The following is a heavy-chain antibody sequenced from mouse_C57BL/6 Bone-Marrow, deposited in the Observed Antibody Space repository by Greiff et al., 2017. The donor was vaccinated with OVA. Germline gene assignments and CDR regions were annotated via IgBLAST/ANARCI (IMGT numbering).Heavy chain of an antibody. CDR1: GYTFTEYT. CDR2: FYPGSGSI. J-gene: IGHJ1*03. CDR3: ARHGGTVVARGWYFDV. V-gene: IGHV1-62-2*01. Sequence: QVHVKQSGAELVKPGASVKLSCKASGYTFTEYTIHWVKQRSGQGLEWIGWFYPGSGSIKYNEKFKDKATLTADKSSSTVYMELSRLTSEDSAVYFCARHGGTVVARGWYFDVWGTGTTVTVSS. D-gene: IGHD1-1*01.